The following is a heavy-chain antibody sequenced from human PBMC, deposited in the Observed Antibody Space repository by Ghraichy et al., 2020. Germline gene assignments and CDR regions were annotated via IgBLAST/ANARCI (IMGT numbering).Heavy chain of an antibody. V-gene: IGHV4-34*01. CDR2: INHSGST. Sequence: SETLSLTCAVYGGSFSGYYWSWIRQPPGKGLEWIGEINHSGSTNYNPSLKSRVTISVDTSKNQFSLKLSSVTAADTAVYYCARGIYGSGRKNDYWGQGTLVTVSS. D-gene: IGHD3-10*01. CDR3: ARGIYGSGRKNDY. CDR1: GGSFSGYY. J-gene: IGHJ4*02.